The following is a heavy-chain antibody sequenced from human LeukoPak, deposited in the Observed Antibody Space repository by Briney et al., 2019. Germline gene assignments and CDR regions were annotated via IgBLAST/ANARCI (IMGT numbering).Heavy chain of an antibody. V-gene: IGHV4-30-4*01. D-gene: IGHD2-15*01. CDR1: GGSISSGDYY. Sequence: SETLSLTCTVSGGSISSGDYYWSWIRQPPGKGLEWIGYIYYSGSTYYNPSLKSRVTISVDTSKNQFSLKLSSVTAADTAVYYFARDVVVVAADYYYYGMDVWGQGTTVTVSS. CDR3: ARDVVVVAADYYYYGMDV. CDR2: IYYSGST. J-gene: IGHJ6*02.